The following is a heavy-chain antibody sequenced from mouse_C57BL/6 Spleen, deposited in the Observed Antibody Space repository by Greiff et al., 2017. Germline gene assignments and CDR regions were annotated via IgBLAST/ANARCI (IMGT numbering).Heavy chain of an antibody. CDR2: IYPGDGDT. J-gene: IGHJ2*01. Sequence: QVQLQQSGPELVKPGASVKISCKASGYAFSSSWMNWVKQRPGKGLEWIGRIYPGDGDTNYNGKFKGKATLTADKSSSTAYMQLSSLTSEDSAVYFCARFGLDYWGQGTTRTVSS. CDR1: GYAFSSSW. CDR3: ARFGLDY. V-gene: IGHV1-82*01.